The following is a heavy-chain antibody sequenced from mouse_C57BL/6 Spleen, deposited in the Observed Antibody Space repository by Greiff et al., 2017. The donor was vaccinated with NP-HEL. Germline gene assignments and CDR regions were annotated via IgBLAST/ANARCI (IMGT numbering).Heavy chain of an antibody. CDR2: IYPRDGST. D-gene: IGHD1-1*01. CDR1: GYTFTSYD. V-gene: IGHV1-85*01. J-gene: IGHJ1*03. Sequence: QVQLQQSGPELVKPGASVKLSCKASGYTFTSYDINWVKQRPGQGLEWIGGIYPRDGSTKYNEKFKGKATLTVDTSSSTAYMELHSLTSEDSAVYVCARNFITTVVEDWYFDVWGTGTTVTVSS. CDR3: ARNFITTVVEDWYFDV.